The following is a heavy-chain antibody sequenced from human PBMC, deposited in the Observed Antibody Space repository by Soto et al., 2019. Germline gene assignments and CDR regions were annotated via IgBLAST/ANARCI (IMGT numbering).Heavy chain of an antibody. V-gene: IGHV3-7*01. CDR1: GFTFSSYW. CDR2: IKQDGSEK. J-gene: IGHJ6*02. CDR3: ARVSEGYETIYYYYGMDV. Sequence: LRLSCAASGFTFSSYWMSWVRQAPGKGLEWVANIKQDGSEKYYVDSVKGRFTISRDNAKNSLYLQMNSLRAEDTAVYYCARVSEGYETIYYYYGMDVWGQGTTVTVSS. D-gene: IGHD5-12*01.